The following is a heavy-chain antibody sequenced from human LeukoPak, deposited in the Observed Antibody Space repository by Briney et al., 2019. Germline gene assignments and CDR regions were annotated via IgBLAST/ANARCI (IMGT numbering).Heavy chain of an antibody. V-gene: IGHV4-39*07. Sequence: SETLSLTCTVSGGSITSSTYYWAWFRQPPGKGLEWIGSFYYDGRTYYSPSLKSRVTISGDTSKNQFSLKLSSVTAADTAVYYCARGPVAGSTDYWGQGTLVTVSS. J-gene: IGHJ4*02. CDR3: ARGPVAGSTDY. CDR1: GGSITSSTYY. CDR2: FYYDGRT. D-gene: IGHD6-19*01.